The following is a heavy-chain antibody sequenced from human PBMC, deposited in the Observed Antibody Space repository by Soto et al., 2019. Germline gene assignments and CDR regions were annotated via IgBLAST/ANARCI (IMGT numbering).Heavy chain of an antibody. D-gene: IGHD4-17*01. J-gene: IGHJ4*02. CDR2: IYSGGST. Sequence: PGGSLRLSCAASGFTVSSNYMSWVRQAPGKGLEWVSVIYSGGSTYYADSVKGRFTISRDNSKNTLYLQMNSLRAEDTAVYYCARKVTTSYYFADWGQGTLVTVSS. CDR1: GFTVSSNY. V-gene: IGHV3-53*01. CDR3: ARKVTTSYYFAD.